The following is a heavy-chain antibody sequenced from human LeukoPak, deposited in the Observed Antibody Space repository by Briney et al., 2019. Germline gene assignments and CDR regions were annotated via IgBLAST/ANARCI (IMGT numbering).Heavy chain of an antibody. CDR2: TRTSSSAT. Sequence: PGGSLRLSCAGSGFTFGSYAINWVRQAPGKGLEWVSATRTSSSATYYADSVKGRFATSRDDSRSTVFLQMNSLRAEDTAVYYCARGRVGALLHALDIWGQGTLVAVSS. J-gene: IGHJ3*02. D-gene: IGHD1-26*01. CDR1: GFTFGSYA. CDR3: ARGRVGALLHALDI. V-gene: IGHV3-23*01.